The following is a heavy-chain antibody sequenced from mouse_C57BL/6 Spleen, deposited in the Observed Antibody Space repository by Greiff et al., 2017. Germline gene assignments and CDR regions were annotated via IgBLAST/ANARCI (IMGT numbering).Heavy chain of an antibody. D-gene: IGHD1-1*01. V-gene: IGHV1-12*01. J-gene: IGHJ4*01. CDR3: ARYYYGSSPQDAMDY. Sequence: LQQSGAELVRPGASVKMSCKASGYTFTSYNMHWVKQTPRKGLEWLGAIYPGSGSTNYNEKFKSKATLTVDKSSSTAYMQLSSLTSEDSAFYYCARYYYGSSPQDAMDYWGQGTSVTVSS. CDR1: GYTFTSYN. CDR2: IYPGSGST.